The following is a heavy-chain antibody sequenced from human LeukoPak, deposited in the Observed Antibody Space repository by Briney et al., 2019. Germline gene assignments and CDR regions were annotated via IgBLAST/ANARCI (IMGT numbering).Heavy chain of an antibody. CDR3: ARGGRSSSRGGVDY. J-gene: IGHJ4*02. Sequence: PSETLSLTCTVSGGSIRSSYYYWGWIRQPPGKGLEWIGEINHSGSTNYNPSLKSRVTISVDTSKNQFSLKLSSVTAADTAVYYCARGGRSSSRGGVDYWGQGTLVTVSS. CDR2: INHSGST. D-gene: IGHD6-13*01. CDR1: GGSIRSSYYY. V-gene: IGHV4-39*07.